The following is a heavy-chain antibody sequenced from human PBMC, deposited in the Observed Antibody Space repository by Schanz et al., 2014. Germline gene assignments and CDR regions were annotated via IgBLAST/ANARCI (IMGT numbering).Heavy chain of an antibody. CDR3: AKDSTHIDIVLVPTAIDY. Sequence: VQLLESGGGLVQPGGSLRLSCAASGFTFNSYAMHWVRQAPGKGLEWVALISNDGSIKYYADSVEGRFTISRDNSRNTLYLHMNTLRSEDTAVYYCAKDSTHIDIVLVPTAIDYWGQGTLVTVSS. CDR2: ISNDGSIK. D-gene: IGHD2-2*01. V-gene: IGHV3-30-3*01. J-gene: IGHJ4*02. CDR1: GFTFNSYA.